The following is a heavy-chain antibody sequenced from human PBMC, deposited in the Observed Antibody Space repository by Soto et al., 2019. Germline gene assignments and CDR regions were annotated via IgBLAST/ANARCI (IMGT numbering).Heavy chain of an antibody. CDR3: ARLHNYHDALDV. Sequence: EVQLVESGGSLVQPGGSLRLSCAASGFTFSSYAMHWVRQAPGKGLEYVSAISSNGGSIYYGNSVKGRFTISRDNSKNPLYLQMGSLRAEDMAVYYCARLHNYHDALDVWGQGPTVNVSS. V-gene: IGHV3-64*01. D-gene: IGHD4-4*01. CDR2: ISSNGGSI. J-gene: IGHJ6*02. CDR1: GFTFSSYA.